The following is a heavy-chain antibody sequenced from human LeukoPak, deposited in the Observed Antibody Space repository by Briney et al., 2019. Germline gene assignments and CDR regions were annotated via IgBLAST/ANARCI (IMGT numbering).Heavy chain of an antibody. CDR3: ARHGGSYTFDY. V-gene: IGHV4-59*08. CDR1: GGSLSGYY. D-gene: IGHD1-26*01. CDR2: ISYSGGT. Sequence: SGTLSLTCTVLGGSLSGYYWSWIRQPPGKGLEWIGFISYSGGTNYNPSLKSRVTISVDTSKNQFSLKLNSVTAADTAVYYCARHGGSYTFDYWGQGTLVTVSS. J-gene: IGHJ4*02.